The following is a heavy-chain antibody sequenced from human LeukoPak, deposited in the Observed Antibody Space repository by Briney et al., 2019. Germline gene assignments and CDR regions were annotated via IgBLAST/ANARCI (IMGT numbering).Heavy chain of an antibody. V-gene: IGHV1-46*01. CDR2: INPSGGST. CDR3: ARDSWTGDAS. J-gene: IGHJ4*02. CDR1: GGTFSSYA. Sequence: GSSVKVSCKASGGTFSSYAISWVRQAPGQGLEWMGIINPSGGSTSYAQKFQGRVTMTRDTSTSTVYMELSSLRSEDTAVYYCARDSWTGDASWGQGTLVTVSS. D-gene: IGHD3/OR15-3a*01.